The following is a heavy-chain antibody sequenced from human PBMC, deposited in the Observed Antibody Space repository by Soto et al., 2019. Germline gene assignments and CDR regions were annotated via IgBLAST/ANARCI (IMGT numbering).Heavy chain of an antibody. J-gene: IGHJ4*02. CDR3: GPRGAVADPRGY. CDR1: GGSFSDFY. Sequence: QVQLQLWGAGLLKPSESLSLTCAVYGGSFSDFYWTWIRQLPGKGLEWIGEINHSGNTNYNPSLKSRVAISVDTSKNQFSLYLGSVTAADTAVYYCGPRGAVADPRGYWGLGTLFTFSS. V-gene: IGHV4-34*01. D-gene: IGHD6-19*01. CDR2: INHSGNT.